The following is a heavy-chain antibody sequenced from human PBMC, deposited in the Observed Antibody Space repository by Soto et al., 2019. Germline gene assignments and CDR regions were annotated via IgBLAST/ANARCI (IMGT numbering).Heavy chain of an antibody. D-gene: IGHD5-12*01. V-gene: IGHV3-23*01. Sequence: EVQLLESGGGLVQPGGSLRLSCAASGFTFSSYAMSWFRQAPGKGLEWVSAISGSGGSTYYADSVKGRFTISRDNSKNTLYLQMNSLRAEDTAVYYCAKDLYSGYLCFQHWGQGTLVTVSS. CDR1: GFTFSSYA. J-gene: IGHJ1*01. CDR3: AKDLYSGYLCFQH. CDR2: ISGSGGST.